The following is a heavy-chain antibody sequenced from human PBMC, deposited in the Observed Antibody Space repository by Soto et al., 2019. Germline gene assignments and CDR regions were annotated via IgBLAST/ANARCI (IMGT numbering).Heavy chain of an antibody. J-gene: IGHJ4*02. Sequence: GESLKISCAASGFTFSSYGMHWVRQAPGKGLEWVAVISYDGSNKYYADSVKGRFTISRDNSKNTLYLQMNSLRAEDTAVYYCAKDQEDYYDSSGPADYWGQGTLVTVSS. CDR3: AKDQEDYYDSSGPADY. D-gene: IGHD3-22*01. CDR2: ISYDGSNK. CDR1: GFTFSSYG. V-gene: IGHV3-30*18.